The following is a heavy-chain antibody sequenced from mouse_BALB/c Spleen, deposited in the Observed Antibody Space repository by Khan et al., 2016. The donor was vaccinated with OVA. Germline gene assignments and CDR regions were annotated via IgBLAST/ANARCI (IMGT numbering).Heavy chain of an antibody. CDR1: GYNINDIY. J-gene: IGHJ2*01. CDR3: RISTINA. V-gene: IGHV14-3*02. CDR2: TYPANGNT. Sequence: VQLQQSGAELVKPAASLKLSCTASGYNINDIYIHWVKQRPEKGLERIRSTYPANGNTKYDPKFQGKATITADTSSNTAYLQLSSLTSEDTAVYYCRISTINAWGQGTTLTVSS.